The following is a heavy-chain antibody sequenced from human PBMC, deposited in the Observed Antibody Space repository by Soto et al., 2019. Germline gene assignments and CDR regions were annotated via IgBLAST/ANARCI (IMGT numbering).Heavy chain of an antibody. V-gene: IGHV4-34*01. CDR2: IHHSGIS. J-gene: IGHJ6*02. D-gene: IGHD2-2*03. CDR3: ARLNGYCISTNCRGYYGMDV. CDR1: GGSLSDSF. Sequence: SETLSLTCTVSGGSLSDSFWNWIRQPPGKGLEWIGEIHHSGISNYNPSLKSRVTMSVDTSKNQFSLKMTSVTAADTAVYYCARLNGYCISTNCRGYYGMDVWGQGTTVTVSS.